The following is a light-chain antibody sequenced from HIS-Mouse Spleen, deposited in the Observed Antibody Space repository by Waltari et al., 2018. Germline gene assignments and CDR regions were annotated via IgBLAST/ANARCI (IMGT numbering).Light chain of an antibody. CDR1: QDISND. J-gene: IGKJ4*01. Sequence: DIQMTQSPSSLSASVGDRVTITCQASQDISNDLNWYQQKQGKAPTLLIYDASNLETVVHSRFSRRGSGTDFTFTISSLQPEDIATYYCQQYDNLLTFGGGTKVEIK. V-gene: IGKV1-33*01. CDR3: QQYDNLLT. CDR2: DAS.